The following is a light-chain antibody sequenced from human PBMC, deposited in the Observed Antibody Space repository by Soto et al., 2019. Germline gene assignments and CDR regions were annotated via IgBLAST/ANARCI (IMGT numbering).Light chain of an antibody. CDR2: DAS. V-gene: IGKV1-5*01. Sequence: DIKMTQSPSTLSASVGDTVTITCRASQTISGWLAWYQQRPGKAPNLLIFDASTLESGVPSRFSGSGSGTTFTPTISSLQSDDFATYYCLQYNGYYRTFGQGTKV. CDR1: QTISGW. J-gene: IGKJ1*01. CDR3: LQYNGYYRT.